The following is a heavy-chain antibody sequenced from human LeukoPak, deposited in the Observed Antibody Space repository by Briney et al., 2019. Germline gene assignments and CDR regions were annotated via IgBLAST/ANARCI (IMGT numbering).Heavy chain of an antibody. CDR1: GYSISSGYY. CDR3: VGDGYSSSWYWFDP. D-gene: IGHD6-13*01. J-gene: IGHJ5*02. Sequence: PAETLSLTCTVSGYSISSGYYWGWIRQPPGKGLEWIGSIYHSGSTYYNPSLKSRVTISVDTSKNQFSLRLSSVTAADTAVYYCVGDGYSSSWYWFDPWGQGTLVTVSS. V-gene: IGHV4-38-2*02. CDR2: IYHSGST.